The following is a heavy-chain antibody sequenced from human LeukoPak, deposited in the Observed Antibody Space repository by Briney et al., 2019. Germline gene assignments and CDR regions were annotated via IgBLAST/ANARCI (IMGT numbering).Heavy chain of an antibody. CDR2: IYTSGST. Sequence: SETLSLTCTASGGSISSYYWSWIRQPAGKGLEWVGRIYTSGSTNYNPSLKSRVTMSVDTSKNQFSLKLSSVTAADTAVYYCARDQSAHYYYYMDVWGKGTTVTVSS. V-gene: IGHV4-4*07. CDR1: GGSISSYY. J-gene: IGHJ6*03. CDR3: ARDQSAHYYYYMDV.